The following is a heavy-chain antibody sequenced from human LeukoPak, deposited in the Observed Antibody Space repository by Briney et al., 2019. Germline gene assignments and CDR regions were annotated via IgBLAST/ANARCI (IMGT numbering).Heavy chain of an antibody. J-gene: IGHJ4*02. Sequence: XXXSGYTFTSYDINWVRQATGQGLEWMGWMNPNSGNTGYAQKFQGRVTITRSTSISTAYMELSSLRSEDTAVYYCAXXRXXGXGSXXYWGQGTLVTVSS. CDR2: MNPNSGNT. CDR3: AXXRXXGXGSXXY. V-gene: IGHV1-8*03. CDR1: GYTFTSYD. D-gene: IGHD3-10*01.